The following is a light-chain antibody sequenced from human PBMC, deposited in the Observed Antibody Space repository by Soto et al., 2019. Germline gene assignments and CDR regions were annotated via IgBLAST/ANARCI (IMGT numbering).Light chain of an antibody. CDR1: NSDVGGYDY. CDR3: SSFTGSTTWV. V-gene: IGLV2-14*03. J-gene: IGLJ3*02. Sequence: QSPLTQPASVSGSPGQSITISCTGTNSDVGGYDYVSWYQQHPGKAPKLLIYDVSKRPSGLSNRFSGSKSGNTASLTISGLQTEDEADYYCSSFTGSTTWVFGGGTKLTVL. CDR2: DVS.